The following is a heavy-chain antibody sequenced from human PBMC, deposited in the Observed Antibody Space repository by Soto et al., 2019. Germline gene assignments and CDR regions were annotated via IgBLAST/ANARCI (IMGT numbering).Heavy chain of an antibody. CDR3: TRTLTPNPAEYFQH. V-gene: IGHV1-8*01. J-gene: IGHJ1*01. Sequence: ASVKVSCKASGYTFTSYDINWVRQATGQGLEWMGWMNPNSGNTGYAQNFQGRVTMTRDTSTSTIYMDLSSLRSEDTAVYYCTRTLTPNPAEYFQHWGQGTLVTVSS. CDR1: GYTFTSYD. CDR2: MNPNSGNT. D-gene: IGHD3-16*01.